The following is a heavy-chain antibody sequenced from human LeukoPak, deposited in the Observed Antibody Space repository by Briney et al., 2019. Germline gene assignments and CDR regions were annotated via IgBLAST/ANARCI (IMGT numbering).Heavy chain of an antibody. CDR2: MNQDGSEK. CDR1: GFFFSDSW. D-gene: IGHD3-16*01. V-gene: IGHV3-7*01. J-gene: IGHJ6*02. Sequence: PGGSLRLSCAASGFFFSDSWMSWVRQAPGKGLEWVANMNQDGSEKDYVDSVKGRFTISRDNARNSLYLQMSSLRAEDTAVYYCATYTHWVAGDVWGQGTTVTVSS. CDR3: ATYTHWVAGDV.